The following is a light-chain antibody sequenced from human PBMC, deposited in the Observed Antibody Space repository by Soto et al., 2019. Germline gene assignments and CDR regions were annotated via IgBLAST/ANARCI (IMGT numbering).Light chain of an antibody. CDR2: EVS. Sequence: QSVLTQPPSVSGSPGQSVTISCTGTSSDVGSYNRVSWYQQPPGTAPELMIYEVSNRPSGVPDRFSGSKSGDTASLTISGLQAEDEADYYRNSYTSTNTYVFGTGTKVTVL. J-gene: IGLJ1*01. CDR1: SSDVGSYNR. CDR3: NSYTSTNTYV. V-gene: IGLV2-18*02.